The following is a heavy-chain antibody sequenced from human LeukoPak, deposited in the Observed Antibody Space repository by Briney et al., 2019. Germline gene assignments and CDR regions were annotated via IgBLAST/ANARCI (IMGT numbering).Heavy chain of an antibody. CDR1: GFTFSSYA. CDR2: ISGSGGST. Sequence: PGGSLRLSCAASGFTFSSYAMSWVRQAPGKGLEWVSAISGSGGSTYYADSVKGRFTISRDNSKNTLYLQMNSLRAEDTAVYYCAKSGSSSWYPYCFDYWGQGTLVTVSS. V-gene: IGHV3-23*01. CDR3: AKSGSSSWYPYCFDY. J-gene: IGHJ4*02. D-gene: IGHD6-13*01.